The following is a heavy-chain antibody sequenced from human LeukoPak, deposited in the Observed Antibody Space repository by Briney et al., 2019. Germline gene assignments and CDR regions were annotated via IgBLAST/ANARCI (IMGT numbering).Heavy chain of an antibody. CDR1: GGSISSYY. Sequence: WDTLSLTCTVSGGSISSYYWSWIRQPPGKGLEWIGYIYYTGSTNYNPSLKSRVTISVDTSKNQFSLKLSTVTAADTAVYYCARGRYDSSGYYYHYWGQGTLVTVSS. CDR2: IYYTGST. J-gene: IGHJ4*02. V-gene: IGHV4-59*07. D-gene: IGHD3-22*01. CDR3: ARGRYDSSGYYYHY.